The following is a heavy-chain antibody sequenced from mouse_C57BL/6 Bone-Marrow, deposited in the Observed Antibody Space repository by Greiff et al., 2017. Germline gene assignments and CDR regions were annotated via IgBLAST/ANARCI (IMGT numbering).Heavy chain of an antibody. CDR2: IDPENGDT. Sequence: EVQLQQSGAELVRPGASVKLSCTASGFNIKDDYMPWVKQRPEQGLEWIGWIDPENGDTEYASKFQGKATITADTSSNTAYLQLSSLTSEATAVYYCTPTGDWFAYWGQGTLVTVSA. CDR1: GFNIKDDY. V-gene: IGHV14-4*01. CDR3: TPTGDWFAY. J-gene: IGHJ3*01.